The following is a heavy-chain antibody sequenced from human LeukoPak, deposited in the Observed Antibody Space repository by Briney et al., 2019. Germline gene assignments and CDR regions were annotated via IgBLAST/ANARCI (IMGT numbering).Heavy chain of an antibody. Sequence: SQTLSLTCAISGDSVSSNSAAWNWIRQSPSRGLEWLGRTYYRSEWYNDYAVSVRSRITINPDTSKNQFSLQLNSVTPEDTAVYYCARYLLVYRGGDCYRNYGMNVWGQGTTVTVSS. V-gene: IGHV6-1*01. CDR3: ARYLLVYRGGDCYRNYGMNV. CDR1: GDSVSSNSAA. CDR2: TYYRSEWYN. D-gene: IGHD2-21*02. J-gene: IGHJ6*02.